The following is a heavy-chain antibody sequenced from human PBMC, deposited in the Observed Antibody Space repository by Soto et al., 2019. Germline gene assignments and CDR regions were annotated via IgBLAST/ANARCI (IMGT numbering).Heavy chain of an antibody. CDR3: AREWDLAMALPPAFDI. CDR2: INGYNGHA. J-gene: IGHJ3*02. Sequence: ASVKVSCKASGYTFTTYGVSWVRQAPGQGLEWLGWINGYNGHAKYAQKFQGRVTMTRDTSTSTVYMELSSLRSEDTAVYYCAREWDLAMALPPAFDIWGQGTMVTVSS. CDR1: GYTFTTYG. V-gene: IGHV1-18*01. D-gene: IGHD5-18*01.